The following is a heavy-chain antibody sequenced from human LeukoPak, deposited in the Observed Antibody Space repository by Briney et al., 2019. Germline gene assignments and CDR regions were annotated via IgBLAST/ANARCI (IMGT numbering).Heavy chain of an antibody. CDR3: AKATRITMVRGDTGYYFDY. V-gene: IGHV3-23*01. D-gene: IGHD3-10*01. J-gene: IGHJ4*02. CDR1: GFTFSSYA. CDR2: ISGSGGST. Sequence: PGGSLRLSCAASGFTFSSYAMSWVRQAPGKGLEWVSAISGSGGSTYYADSVKGRFTISRDNSKNTLYLQMNSLRAEDTAVYCCAKATRITMVRGDTGYYFDYWGQGTLVTVSS.